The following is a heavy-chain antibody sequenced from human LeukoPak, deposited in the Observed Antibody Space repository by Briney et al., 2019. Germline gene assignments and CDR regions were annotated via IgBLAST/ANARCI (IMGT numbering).Heavy chain of an antibody. V-gene: IGHV5-51*01. CDR3: ARGGTYYDILTGYYIDY. D-gene: IGHD3-9*01. J-gene: IGHJ4*02. CDR1: GYSFTSYW. CDR2: IYPGDSDT. Sequence: GESLKISCKGSGYSFTSYWIGWVRQMPGKGLERMGIIYPGDSDTRYSPSFQGQVTISADKSISTAYLQWSSLKASDTAMYYCARGGTYYDILTGYYIDYWGQGTLVTVSP.